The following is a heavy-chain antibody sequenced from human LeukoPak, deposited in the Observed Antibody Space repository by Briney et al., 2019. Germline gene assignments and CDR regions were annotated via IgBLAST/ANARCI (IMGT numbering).Heavy chain of an antibody. D-gene: IGHD6-6*01. Sequence: PSQTLSLTCTVSGGSISSGSYYWSWIRQPAGKGLEWIGRIYTSGSTNYNPSLKSRVTISVDTSKNQFSPKLSSVTAADTAVYYCAREFPYSSSSAGMRIDYWGQGTLVTVSS. CDR2: IYTSGST. V-gene: IGHV4-61*02. CDR1: GGSISSGSYY. J-gene: IGHJ4*02. CDR3: AREFPYSSSSAGMRIDY.